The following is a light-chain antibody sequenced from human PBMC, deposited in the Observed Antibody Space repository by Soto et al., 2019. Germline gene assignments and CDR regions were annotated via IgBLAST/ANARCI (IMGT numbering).Light chain of an antibody. Sequence: DIQLTQSPSFLSASVGARVTITCRASQGINTYLAWYQQKLGKAPKVMIYAASTLQSGVPSRFSGSGSGTEFTLTISSLQPEDVATYYCLQHNTYPWTLGQGTKVDIK. V-gene: IGKV1-9*01. CDR2: AAS. CDR3: LQHNTYPWT. CDR1: QGINTY. J-gene: IGKJ1*01.